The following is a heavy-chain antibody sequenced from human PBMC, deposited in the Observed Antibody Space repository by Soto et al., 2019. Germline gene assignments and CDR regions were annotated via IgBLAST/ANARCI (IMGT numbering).Heavy chain of an antibody. Sequence: GGSLRLSCAASGFTFSSYALHWVRQAPGKGLEWVAVISYDGSKKYYADSVKGRFTISRDNSKNTLYLQMNSLRVEDTALYYCARSVAFWSGSEPNNRFDPWGQGTLVTVSS. D-gene: IGHD3-3*01. CDR2: ISYDGSKK. CDR1: GFTFSSYA. CDR3: ARSVAFWSGSEPNNRFDP. J-gene: IGHJ5*02. V-gene: IGHV3-30-3*01.